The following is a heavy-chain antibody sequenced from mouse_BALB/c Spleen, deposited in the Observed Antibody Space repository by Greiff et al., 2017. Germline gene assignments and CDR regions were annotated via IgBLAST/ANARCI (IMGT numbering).Heavy chain of an antibody. CDR2: ISSGGSYT. CDR1: GFTFSSYA. Sequence: DVKLVESGGGLVKPGGSLKLSCAASGFTFSSYAMSWVRPTPEKRLEWVATISSGGSYTYYPDSVKGRFTISRDNAKNTLYLQMSSLRSEDTAMYYCARHVMITTPYYYAMDYGGQGTTVTVSS. CDR3: ARHVMITTPYYYAMDY. D-gene: IGHD2-4*01. V-gene: IGHV5-9-3*01. J-gene: IGHJ4*01.